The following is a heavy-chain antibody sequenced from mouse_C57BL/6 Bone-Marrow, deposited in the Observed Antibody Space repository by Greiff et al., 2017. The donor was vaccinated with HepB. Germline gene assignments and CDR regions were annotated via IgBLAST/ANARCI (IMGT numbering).Heavy chain of an antibody. CDR1: GFTFSDYY. V-gene: IGHV5-12*01. Sequence: EVQRVESGGGLVQPGGSLKLSCAASGFTFSDYYMYWVRQTPEKRLEWVAYISNGGGSTYYPDTVKGRFTISRDNAKNTLYLQMSRLKSEDTAMYYCARHSWLLRWGDYWGQGTSVTVSS. D-gene: IGHD2-3*01. J-gene: IGHJ4*01. CDR3: ARHSWLLRWGDY. CDR2: ISNGGGST.